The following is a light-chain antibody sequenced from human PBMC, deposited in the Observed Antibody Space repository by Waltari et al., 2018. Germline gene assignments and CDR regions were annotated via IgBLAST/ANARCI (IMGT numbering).Light chain of an antibody. CDR3: QSYDTSLSVV. CDR1: GSNIGAGYD. V-gene: IGLV1-40*01. CDR2: GST. Sequence: HSVLTQPPSVSGAPGQRVTISCTGSGSNIGAGYDVHWYQQLPRAAPKLLIYGSTTRPLGVPDRFFGSTSGTSASLTITGLQAEDEADDYCQSYDTSLSVVFGGGTKLTVL. J-gene: IGLJ3*02.